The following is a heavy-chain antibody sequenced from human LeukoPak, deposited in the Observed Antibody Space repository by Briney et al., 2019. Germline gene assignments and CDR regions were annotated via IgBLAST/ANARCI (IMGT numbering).Heavy chain of an antibody. V-gene: IGHV1-2*02. CDR2: INPNSGGT. CDR3: ARAGPYYDFWSGYYDYFGY. CDR1: GYTFTGYY. D-gene: IGHD3-3*01. J-gene: IGHJ4*02. Sequence: ASVKVSCKASGYTFTGYYMHWVRQAPGQGLEWMGWINPNSGGTNYAQKFQGRVTMTRDTSISTAYMELSRLRSDDTAVYYCARAGPYYDFWSGYYDYFGYWGQGTLVTVSS.